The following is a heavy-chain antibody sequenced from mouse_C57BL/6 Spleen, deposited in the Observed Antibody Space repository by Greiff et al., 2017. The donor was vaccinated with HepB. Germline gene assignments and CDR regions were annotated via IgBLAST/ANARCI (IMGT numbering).Heavy chain of an antibody. V-gene: IGHV5-17*01. J-gene: IGHJ1*03. CDR1: GFTFSDYG. Sequence: EVKLVESGGGLVKPGGSLKLSCAASGFTFSDYGMHWVRQAPEKGLEWVAYISSGSSTIYYADTVKGRFTISRDNAKNTLFLQMTSLRSEDTAMYYCAREGIYYGSSYYFDVWGTGTTVTVSS. CDR3: AREGIYYGSSYYFDV. D-gene: IGHD1-1*01. CDR2: ISSGSSTI.